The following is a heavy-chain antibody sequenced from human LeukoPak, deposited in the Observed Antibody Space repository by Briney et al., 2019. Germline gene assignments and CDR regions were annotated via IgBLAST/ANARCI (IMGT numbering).Heavy chain of an antibody. CDR2: IYTSGST. D-gene: IGHD6-19*01. V-gene: IGHV4-4*07. CDR3: ARTLGSGWTRYFDY. J-gene: IGHJ4*02. Sequence: PSETLSLTCTVSGGSISSYYWSWIRQPAGKGLEWIGRIYTSGSTNYNPSLKSRVTMSVDTSKNQFSLKLGSVTAADTAVYYCARTLGSGWTRYFDYWGQGTLVTVSS. CDR1: GGSISSYY.